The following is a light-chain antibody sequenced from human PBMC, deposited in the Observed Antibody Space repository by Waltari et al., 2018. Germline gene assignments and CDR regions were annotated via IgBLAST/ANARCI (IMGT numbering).Light chain of an antibody. CDR3: QQSYSSPWT. Sequence: DIQMTQSPSSLSASVGDRVTITCRASQSIISYLNWYQQKPGRAPKLLIYGTSRLQSGVPSRFSGTGSETDFTLTITSLEREDFASYYCQQSYSSPWTFGQGTKVEIK. J-gene: IGKJ1*01. CDR2: GTS. CDR1: QSIISY. V-gene: IGKV1-39*01.